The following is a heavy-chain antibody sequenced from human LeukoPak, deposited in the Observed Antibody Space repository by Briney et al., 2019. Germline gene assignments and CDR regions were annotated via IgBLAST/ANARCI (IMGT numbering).Heavy chain of an antibody. V-gene: IGHV3-23*01. CDR2: ISGSGGST. Sequence: GGSLRLSCAASGFTFNNYAMSWVRQAPGKGLEWVSAISGSGGSTYYADSVKGRFTISRDNSKNTLYLQMNSLRAEDTAVYYCAKDPKIVGIAARPDYFDYWGQGTLVTVSS. CDR1: GFTFNNYA. D-gene: IGHD6-6*01. J-gene: IGHJ4*02. CDR3: AKDPKIVGIAARPDYFDY.